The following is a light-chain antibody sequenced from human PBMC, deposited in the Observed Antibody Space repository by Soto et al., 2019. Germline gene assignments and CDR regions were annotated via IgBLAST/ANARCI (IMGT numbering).Light chain of an antibody. J-gene: IGKJ1*01. CDR3: QQSYSTPRT. V-gene: IGKV1-39*01. CDR1: QSLSSY. CDR2: AAS. Sequence: DIQMTQYPSSLSASVGDRVTITCRASQSLSSYLNWYQQKPGKAPKLLIYAASSLQSGVPSRFSGSGSGTDFTLTISSLQPEDFATYYFQQSYSTPRTFVQGTKVEIK.